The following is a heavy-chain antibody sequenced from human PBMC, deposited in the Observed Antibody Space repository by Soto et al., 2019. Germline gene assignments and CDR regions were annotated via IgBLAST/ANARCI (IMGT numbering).Heavy chain of an antibody. D-gene: IGHD3-9*01. CDR3: ARDLDGGLLRYFDWLLSDAFDI. CDR2: IYSGGST. CDR1: GFTVSSNY. J-gene: IGHJ3*02. Sequence: GGSLRLSCAASGFTVSSNYMSWVRQAPGKGLEWVSVIYSGGSTYYADSVKGRFTISRDNSKNTLYLQMNSLRAEDTAVYYCARDLDGGLLRYFDWLLSDAFDIWGQGTMVTVSS. V-gene: IGHV3-66*01.